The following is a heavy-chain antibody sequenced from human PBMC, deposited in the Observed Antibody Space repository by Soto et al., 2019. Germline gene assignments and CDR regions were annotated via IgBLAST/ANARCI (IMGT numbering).Heavy chain of an antibody. Sequence: QGQLVQSGGEAKKPGASVKVSCKASGYTFTRYGISWLRKAPGQGLEWMGWISGYNGDTNYAQKFQGRVTMTIDTSTSTAYMELRSLTSDDTAVYYCAKNGQPPYYYYGMDVWGQGTTVTVSS. J-gene: IGHJ6*02. D-gene: IGHD2-8*01. CDR3: AKNGQPPYYYYGMDV. V-gene: IGHV1-18*01. CDR2: ISGYNGDT. CDR1: GYTFTRYG.